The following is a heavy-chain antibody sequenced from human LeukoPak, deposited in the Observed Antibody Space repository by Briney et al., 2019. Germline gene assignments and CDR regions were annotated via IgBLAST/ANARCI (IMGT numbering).Heavy chain of an antibody. J-gene: IGHJ6*02. Sequence: PGRSLRLSCAASGFTFDDYAMHWVRQPPGKGLEWVSGISWNSGSRGYADSVKGRFTISRDNAKNSLYLQMNSLRAEDTALYYCAKATDGRYYYGSGNRIASHHGMEVWGQGTTVTVPS. D-gene: IGHD3-10*01. CDR3: AKATDGRYYYGSGNRIASHHGMEV. CDR2: ISWNSGSR. V-gene: IGHV3-9*01. CDR1: GFTFDDYA.